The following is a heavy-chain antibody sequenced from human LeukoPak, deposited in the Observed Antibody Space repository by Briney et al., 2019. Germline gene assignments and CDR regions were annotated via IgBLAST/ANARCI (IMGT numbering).Heavy chain of an antibody. CDR3: ARAGDFWSGYPSRNYMDV. J-gene: IGHJ6*03. Sequence: GGSLRLSCAASGFTVSSNYTSWVRQAPGKGLEWVSVIYSGGSTYYADSVKGRFTISRDNSKNTLYLQMNSLRAEDTAVYYCARAGDFWSGYPSRNYMDVWGKGTTVTVSS. D-gene: IGHD3-3*01. CDR1: GFTVSSNY. V-gene: IGHV3-53*01. CDR2: IYSGGST.